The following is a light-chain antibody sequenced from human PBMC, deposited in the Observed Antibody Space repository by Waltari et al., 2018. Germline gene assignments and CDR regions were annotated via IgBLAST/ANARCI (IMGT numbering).Light chain of an antibody. CDR2: QDS. Sequence: SSELTQPPSVSVSPGQTASITCYGDKLEDKYACWYQQKPGQSPVLVIYQDSKRPSGIPERFSGSNSGNTATLTISGTQAMDEADYYCQAWDSNTAVFGEGTKLTVL. J-gene: IGLJ3*02. CDR3: QAWDSNTAV. CDR1: KLEDKY. V-gene: IGLV3-1*01.